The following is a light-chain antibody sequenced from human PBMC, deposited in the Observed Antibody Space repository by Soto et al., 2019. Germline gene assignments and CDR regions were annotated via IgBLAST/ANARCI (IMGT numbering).Light chain of an antibody. J-gene: IGLJ1*01. CDR1: SSDVGGYNY. CDR2: DVS. Sequence: QSALTQPASVSGSPGQSITISCTGTSSDVGGYNYVSWYQQHPGKAPKLMIYDVSNRPSGVSYRFSGSKSGNTASLTISGLQAEDEADYYCSSYTTSSTRVFGTWTKLTVL. CDR3: SSYTTSSTRV. V-gene: IGLV2-14*01.